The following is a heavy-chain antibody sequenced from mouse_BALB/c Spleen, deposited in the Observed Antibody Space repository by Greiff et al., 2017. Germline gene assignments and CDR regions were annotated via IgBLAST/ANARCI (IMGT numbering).Heavy chain of an antibody. J-gene: IGHJ3*01. V-gene: IGHV5-17*02. CDR3: ARSSYDYDVGAWFAY. Sequence: EVKLMESGGGLVQPGGSRKLSCAASGFTFSSFGMHWVRQAPEKGLEWVAYISSGSSTIYYADTVKGRFTISRDNPKNNLFLQMTSLRSEDTAMYYCARSSYDYDVGAWFAYWGQGTLVTVSA. D-gene: IGHD2-4*01. CDR2: ISSGSSTI. CDR1: GFTFSSFG.